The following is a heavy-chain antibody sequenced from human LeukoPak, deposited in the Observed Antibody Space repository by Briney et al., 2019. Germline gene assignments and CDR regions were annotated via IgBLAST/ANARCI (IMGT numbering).Heavy chain of an antibody. D-gene: IGHD3-22*01. V-gene: IGHV3-23*01. CDR1: GFTFSSYG. J-gene: IGHJ4*02. Sequence: PGGTLSLSCAASGFTFSSYGMIWVRQPPGKGLEWVSIRTNSDGSTYYSNSVKGRFTISTDDSRNTLYLQMKSLIAEDTAVYYCGKDRGYYDTSAYLIWGQGTLVTVSS. CDR3: GKDRGYYDTSAYLI. CDR2: RTNSDGST.